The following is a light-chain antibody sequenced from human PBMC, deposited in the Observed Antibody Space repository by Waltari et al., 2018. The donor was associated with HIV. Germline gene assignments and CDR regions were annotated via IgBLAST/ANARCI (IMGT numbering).Light chain of an antibody. CDR3: QSYDISLSASVV. CDR2: GNK. Sequence: QSMLTPPPSVSGAPGQRVTISCTGSSSTIGADYDVHWYQQIPGTAPKLLISGNKNRPSGVPDRFSASKSGTSASLTISGLQAEDEADYFCQSYDISLSASVVFGGGTRLTVI. V-gene: IGLV1-40*01. CDR1: SSTIGADYD. J-gene: IGLJ2*01.